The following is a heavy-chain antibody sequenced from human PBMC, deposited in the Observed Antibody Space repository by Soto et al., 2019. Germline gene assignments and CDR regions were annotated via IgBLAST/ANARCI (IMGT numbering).Heavy chain of an antibody. V-gene: IGHV3-23*01. J-gene: IGHJ5*02. CDR3: AKSRSDYGSGSYYNPNWFDP. CDR2: ISGSGGST. CDR1: GFTFSSYA. Sequence: PGGSLRLSCAASGFTFSSYAMSWVRQAPGKGLEWVSAISGSGGSTYYADSVKGRFTISRDNSKNTLYLQMNSLRAEDTAVYYCAKSRSDYGSGSYYNPNWFDPWGQGTLVTVSS. D-gene: IGHD3-10*01.